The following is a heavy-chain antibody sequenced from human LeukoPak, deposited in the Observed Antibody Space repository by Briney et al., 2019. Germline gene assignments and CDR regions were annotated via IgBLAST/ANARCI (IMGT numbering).Heavy chain of an antibody. CDR3: ARDITYSGYSYGYADYYYYYMDV. J-gene: IGHJ6*03. D-gene: IGHD5-18*01. CDR1: GGSISSYY. V-gene: IGHV4-4*07. Sequence: SDTLSLICTVSGGSISSYYWSWIRQPAGKGLECIGRTYTSGSTNYNPSLKSRVTMSVDTSKNQFSLKLSSVTAADTAVYYCARDITYSGYSYGYADYYYYYMDVWGKGTTVTVSS. CDR2: TYTSGST.